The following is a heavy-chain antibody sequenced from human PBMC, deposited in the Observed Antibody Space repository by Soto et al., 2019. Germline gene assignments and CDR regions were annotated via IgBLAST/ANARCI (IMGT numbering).Heavy chain of an antibody. CDR1: GFTFSSYS. J-gene: IGHJ6*02. V-gene: IGHV3-48*02. CDR2: ISSSSSTI. Sequence: VGSLRLSCAASGFTFSSYSMNWVRQAPGKGLEWVSYISSSSSTIYYADSVKGRFTISRDNAKNSLYLQMNSLRDEDTAVYYCAREGFRLGELSPYYYYYGMDVWGQGTTVTVSS. CDR3: AREGFRLGELSPYYYYYGMDV. D-gene: IGHD3-16*02.